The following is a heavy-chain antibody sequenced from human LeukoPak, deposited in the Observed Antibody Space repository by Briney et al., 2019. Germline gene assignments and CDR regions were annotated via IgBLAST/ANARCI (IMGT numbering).Heavy chain of an antibody. CDR1: GGSISNYY. D-gene: IGHD3-22*01. J-gene: IGHJ4*02. CDR2: IYYSGST. CDR3: ARDSDSSGYYYQYDY. Sequence: NPSETLSLTCTVSGGSISNYYWSWIRQPPGKGLEWIGYIYYSGSTNYNPSLKSRVTISVDTSKNQFSLKLSSVTAADTAVYYCARDSDSSGYYYQYDYWGQGTLVTVSS. V-gene: IGHV4-59*01.